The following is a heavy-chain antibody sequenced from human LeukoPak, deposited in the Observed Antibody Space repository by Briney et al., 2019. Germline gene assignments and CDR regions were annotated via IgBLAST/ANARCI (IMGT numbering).Heavy chain of an antibody. J-gene: IGHJ4*02. Sequence: ASVKVSCKASGYTFTSYYMHWVRQAPGQGLEWMGIIKPSGGSTSYAQKFQGRVTMTRDMSTSTVYMELSSLRSEDTAVYYCARGAYYDSSGYYYGYFDYWGQGTLVTVSS. CDR3: ARGAYYDSSGYYYGYFDY. V-gene: IGHV1-46*01. CDR1: GYTFTSYY. CDR2: IKPSGGST. D-gene: IGHD3-22*01.